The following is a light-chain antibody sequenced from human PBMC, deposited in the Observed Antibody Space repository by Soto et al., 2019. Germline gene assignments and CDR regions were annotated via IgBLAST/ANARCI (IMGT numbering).Light chain of an antibody. V-gene: IGKV1-33*01. CDR1: QDISHY. CDR2: YAS. CDR3: QQYDNLPFT. Sequence: DIQMTQSPSSLSASVGDRVTITCQASQDISHYLNWYQQKPGKAPKLLIYYASNLETGVLSSFRGSVSGTDFTFSISSLQHEDIATYYSQQYDNLPFTFGPGTKVDIK. J-gene: IGKJ3*01.